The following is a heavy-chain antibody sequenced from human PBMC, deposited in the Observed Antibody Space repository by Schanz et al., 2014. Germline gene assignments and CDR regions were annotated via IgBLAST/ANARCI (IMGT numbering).Heavy chain of an antibody. V-gene: IGHV3-23*04. CDR2: IGTSGGT. J-gene: IGHJ3*02. D-gene: IGHD3-10*01. Sequence: EVQLVASGGGLVQPGGSLRLSCAASGFAVDNYYMSCVRQAPGKGLEWVSTIGTSGGTNYADSVKGRFTISRDNSKNTLYLQMNSLRAEDTAVYYCAKGRFGELSAFDIWGQGTMVNVSS. CDR1: GFAVDNYY. CDR3: AKGRFGELSAFDI.